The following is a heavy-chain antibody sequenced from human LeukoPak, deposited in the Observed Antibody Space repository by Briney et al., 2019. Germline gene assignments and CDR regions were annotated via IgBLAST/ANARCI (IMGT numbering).Heavy chain of an antibody. CDR1: GFTISNYG. V-gene: IGHV3-23*01. CDR3: ARDSPLCTY. D-gene: IGHD2-8*01. CDR2: ISGGADST. Sequence: PGGSLRLSCTASGFTISNYGMNRVRQAPGKGLEWVSSISGGADSTYYADSVKGRFTISRDSSKNTLFLQMDSLRAEDTAIYYCARDSPLCTYWGQGTLVTVSS. J-gene: IGHJ4*02.